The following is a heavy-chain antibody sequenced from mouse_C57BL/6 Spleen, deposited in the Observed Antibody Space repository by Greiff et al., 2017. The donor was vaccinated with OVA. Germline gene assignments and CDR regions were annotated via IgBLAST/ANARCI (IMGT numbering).Heavy chain of an antibody. D-gene: IGHD2-3*01. J-gene: IGHJ3*01. CDR3: ARNPYYDGYYSWFAY. CDR1: GFSLTSYG. Sequence: QVQLKESGPGLVQPSQSLSITCTVSGFSLTSYGVHWVRQSPGKGLEWLGVIWSGGSTDYNAAFISRLSISKDNSKSQVFFKMNSLQADDTAIYYCARNPYYDGYYSWFAYWGQGTLVTVSA. CDR2: IWSGGST. V-gene: IGHV2-2*01.